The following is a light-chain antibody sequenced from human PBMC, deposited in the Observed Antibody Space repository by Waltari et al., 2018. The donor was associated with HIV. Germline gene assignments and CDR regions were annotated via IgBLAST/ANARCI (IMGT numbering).Light chain of an antibody. CDR1: SSNIESNY. CDR2: RNK. J-gene: IGLJ2*01. V-gene: IGLV1-47*01. CDR3: AAWDDSLRGV. Sequence: QSVLTQPPSASGTPGQRVTISCSGSSSNIESNYVYWYQQLPGTAPKLLIYRNKRRPSGGPDRFSGSKSGTSASLAISGLRSEDEAEYYCAAWDDSLRGVFGGGTKLTVL.